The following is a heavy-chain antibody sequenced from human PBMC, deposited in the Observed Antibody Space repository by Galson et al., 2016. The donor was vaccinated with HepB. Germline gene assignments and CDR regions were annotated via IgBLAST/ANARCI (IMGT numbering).Heavy chain of an antibody. J-gene: IGHJ4*02. D-gene: IGHD1-26*01. V-gene: IGHV4-61*01. Sequence: SETLSLTCTISGASVSNDRLYWSWIRQPPGKGLEWIGFYHYSGTTNYNASLKSRVTISFDTSKNQFSLKLRSVTAADTAVYYCAKDNSGSYIDYWGQGILVTVSS. CDR2: YHYSGTT. CDR3: AKDNSGSYIDY. CDR1: GASVSNDRLY.